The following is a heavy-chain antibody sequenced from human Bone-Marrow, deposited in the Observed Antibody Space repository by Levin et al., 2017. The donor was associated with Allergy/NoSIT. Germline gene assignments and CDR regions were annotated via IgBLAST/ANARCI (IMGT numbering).Heavy chain of an antibody. CDR1: GFTFTSFW. V-gene: IGHV3-7*01. CDR2: IERDGSET. D-gene: IGHD3-16*02. J-gene: IGHJ6*02. Sequence: GGSLRLSCAASGFTFTSFWMTWVRQAPGKGLEWVANIERDGSETYYVDSVKGRFTISRDNAKNSVYLQMNSLRVDDTAMYYCAREEGWGYHYGMDVWGQGTTVTVSS. CDR3: AREEGWGYHYGMDV.